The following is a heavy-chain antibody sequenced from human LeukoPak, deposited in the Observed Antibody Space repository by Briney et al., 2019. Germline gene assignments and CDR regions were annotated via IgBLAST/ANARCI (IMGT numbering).Heavy chain of an antibody. CDR1: GFIFSTYA. D-gene: IGHD6-19*01. CDR3: VTGYLFGGWWIFDF. CDR2: TSVSGGGT. Sequence: QPGRSLRLSCAASGFIFSTYAMSWVRQAPGKGLEWVSTTSVSGGGTKYGDSVKGRFTISRDNSKNTLYLQMSSLRAVDTAVYYCVTGYLFGGWWIFDFWGQGTLVTVSS. V-gene: IGHV3-23*01. J-gene: IGHJ4*02.